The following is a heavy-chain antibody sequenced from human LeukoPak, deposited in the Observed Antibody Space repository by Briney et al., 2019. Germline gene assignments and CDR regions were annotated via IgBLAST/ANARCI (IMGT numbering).Heavy chain of an antibody. J-gene: IGHJ4*02. CDR1: GYTFTGYY. V-gene: IGHV1-2*02. CDR2: INPNSGGT. D-gene: IGHD3-10*01. Sequence: GASVKVSCKASGYTFTGYYMHWVRQAPGQGLEWMGWINPNSGGTNYAQKFQGRVTMTRDTSISTAYMELSRLRSDDTAVYYCARDTLGNHYYGSGNWGQGTLVTASS. CDR3: ARDTLGNHYYGSGN.